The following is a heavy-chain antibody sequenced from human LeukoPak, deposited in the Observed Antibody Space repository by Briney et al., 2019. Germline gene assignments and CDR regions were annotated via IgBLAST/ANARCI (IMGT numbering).Heavy chain of an antibody. J-gene: IGHJ4*02. V-gene: IGHV3-7*03. Sequence: GGSLRLSCAASGFTFSSYWVSWVRQAPGKGLEWVANIKQDGSEKYYVDSVKGRFTISRDNAKNSLYLQMNSLRAEDTAVYYCARAAGLLWFGELPSYYFDYWGQGTLVTVSS. CDR1: GFTFSSYW. D-gene: IGHD3-10*01. CDR2: IKQDGSEK. CDR3: ARAAGLLWFGELPSYYFDY.